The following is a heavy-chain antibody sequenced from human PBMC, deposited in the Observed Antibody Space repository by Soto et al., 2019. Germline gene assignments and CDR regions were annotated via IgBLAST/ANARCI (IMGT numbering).Heavy chain of an antibody. J-gene: IGHJ4*02. V-gene: IGHV3-48*03. CDR1: GFTFSISE. Sequence: GGSLRLSCAASGFTFSISEMNWVRQAPGKGLEWVSFISNTGNTIYYADSVKGRFAISRDNARNSLYLQMNSLRAEDTAVYYCARGVEMATLAVRYYFDFWGQGTLVTVSS. D-gene: IGHD5-12*01. CDR3: ARGVEMATLAVRYYFDF. CDR2: ISNTGNTI.